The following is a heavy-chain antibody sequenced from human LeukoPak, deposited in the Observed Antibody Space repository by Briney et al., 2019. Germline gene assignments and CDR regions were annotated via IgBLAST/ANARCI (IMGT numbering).Heavy chain of an antibody. CDR3: ARHKATIAVAGTRPFDY. Sequence: ETLSLTCTVSGGSISSSSYYWGWIRQPPGKGLEWIGSIYYSGSTYYNPSLKSRVTISVDTSKNQFSLKLSSVTAADTAVYYCARHKATIAVAGTRPFDYWGQGTLVTVSS. CDR2: IYYSGST. V-gene: IGHV4-39*01. J-gene: IGHJ4*02. CDR1: GGSISSSSYY. D-gene: IGHD6-19*01.